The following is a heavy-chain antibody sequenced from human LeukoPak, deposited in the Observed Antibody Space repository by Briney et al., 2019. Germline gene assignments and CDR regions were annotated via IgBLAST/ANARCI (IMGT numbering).Heavy chain of an antibody. V-gene: IGHV3-11*01. CDR2: ISSSGSTI. D-gene: IGHD6-19*01. CDR1: GFTFSSYA. CDR3: ARHSSGWDFDY. J-gene: IGHJ4*02. Sequence: GGSLRLSCAASGFTFSSYAMSWIRQAPGKGLEWVSYISSSGSTIYYADSVKGRFTISRDNAKNSLYLQMNSLRAEDTAVYYCARHSSGWDFDYWGQGTLVTVSS.